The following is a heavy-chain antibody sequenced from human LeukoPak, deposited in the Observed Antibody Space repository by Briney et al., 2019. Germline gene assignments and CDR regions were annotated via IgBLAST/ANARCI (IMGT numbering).Heavy chain of an antibody. D-gene: IGHD6-13*01. J-gene: IGHJ5*02. Sequence: GESLKISCKGSGYSFTSYWISWVRQMPGKGLEWMGRIDPSDSYTNYSPSFQGHVTISADKSISTAYLQWSSLKASDTAMYYCARTGVSYSSSWYLWFDPWGQGTLVTVS. CDR1: GYSFTSYW. V-gene: IGHV5-10-1*01. CDR3: ARTGVSYSSSWYLWFDP. CDR2: IDPSDSYT.